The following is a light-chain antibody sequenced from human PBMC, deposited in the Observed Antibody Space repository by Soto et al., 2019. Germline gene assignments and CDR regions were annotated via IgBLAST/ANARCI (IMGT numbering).Light chain of an antibody. CDR2: LNSDGRH. J-gene: IGLJ2*01. CDR1: SGHSTYA. V-gene: IGLV4-69*01. CDR3: QTWGTGGDVV. Sequence: QSVLTQSPSASASLGASVKLTCTLSSGHSTYAIAWHQQQPEKGPRYLMKLNSDGRHSKGDGIPDRFSGTSSGAERYLTISSLQSEDEAYYYCQTWGTGGDVVFGGGTKLTVL.